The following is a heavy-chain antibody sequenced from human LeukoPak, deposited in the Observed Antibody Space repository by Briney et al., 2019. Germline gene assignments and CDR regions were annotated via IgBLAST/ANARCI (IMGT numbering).Heavy chain of an antibody. D-gene: IGHD1-14*01. Sequence: PGGSLRLSCAASGFTFSSYGMHWVRQAPGKGLESLAVISFDGSHKYYADSVKGRFTISRDNSKNTLYLQMNSLRAEDTAVYYCAKDRGSTGGFDYWGQGMLVTVSS. V-gene: IGHV3-30*18. CDR3: AKDRGSTGGFDY. J-gene: IGHJ4*02. CDR2: ISFDGSHK. CDR1: GFTFSSYG.